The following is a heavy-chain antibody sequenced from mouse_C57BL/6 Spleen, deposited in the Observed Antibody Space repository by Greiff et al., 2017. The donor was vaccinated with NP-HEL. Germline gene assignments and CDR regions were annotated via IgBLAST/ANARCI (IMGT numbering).Heavy chain of an antibody. Sequence: QVQLQQSGAELVMPGASVKLSCKASGYTFTSYWMHWVKQRPGQGLEWIGEIDPSDSYTNYNQKFKGKSTLTVDKSSSTAYMQLSSLTSEDSAVYYCARGYPWYFDVWGTGTTVTVSS. CDR1: GYTFTSYW. CDR3: ARGYPWYFDV. J-gene: IGHJ1*03. V-gene: IGHV1-69*01. CDR2: IDPSDSYT. D-gene: IGHD1-2*01.